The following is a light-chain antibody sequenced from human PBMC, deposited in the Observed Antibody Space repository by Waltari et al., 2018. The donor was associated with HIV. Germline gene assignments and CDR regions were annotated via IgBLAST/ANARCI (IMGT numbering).Light chain of an antibody. J-gene: IGLJ2*01. CDR3: LLFFGATRV. CDR2: DTT. Sequence: VVTQEPSLTVSPGGTIILTCGSSEAAVTTHNYAYWFQQKPGQAPTTLIHDTTQRHFWTPARFSGFLLGDKAALTLSGALSEDEGVYFCLLFFGATRVFGGGTMVTVL. V-gene: IGLV7-46*01. CDR1: EAAVTTHNY.